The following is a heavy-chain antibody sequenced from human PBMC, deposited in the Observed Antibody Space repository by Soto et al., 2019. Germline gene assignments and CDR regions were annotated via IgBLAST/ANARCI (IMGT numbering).Heavy chain of an antibody. CDR2: IYSGGST. CDR3: ARSDSSSWLHDAFDI. D-gene: IGHD6-13*01. V-gene: IGHV3-66*01. CDR1: GFTVSSNY. J-gene: IGHJ3*02. Sequence: EVQLVESGGGLVQPGGSLRLSCAASGFTVSSNYMSWVRQAPGMGLEWVSVIYSGGSTYYADSVKGRFTISRDNSKNTLYLKMNSLRAEDTAVYYCARSDSSSWLHDAFDIWGQGTMVTVSS.